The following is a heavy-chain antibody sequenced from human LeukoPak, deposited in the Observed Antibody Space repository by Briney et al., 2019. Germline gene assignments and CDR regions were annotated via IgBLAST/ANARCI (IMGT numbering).Heavy chain of an antibody. V-gene: IGHV3-7*01. CDR2: IKQDGSEK. Sequence: GGSLRLSCGASGFTFNIYWMSWVRQAPGKGLEWVANIKQDGSEKYYVDSVKGRFTISRDNAKNSLYLQMNSLRAEDTAVYYCARDKELLHWGQGILVTVSS. J-gene: IGHJ4*02. CDR3: ARDKELLH. CDR1: GFTFNIYW. D-gene: IGHD2-15*01.